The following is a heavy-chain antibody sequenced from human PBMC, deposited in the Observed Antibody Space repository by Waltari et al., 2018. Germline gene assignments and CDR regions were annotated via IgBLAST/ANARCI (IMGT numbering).Heavy chain of an antibody. CDR3: ASGSTSVFDY. V-gene: IGHV3-7*01. J-gene: IGHJ4*02. Sequence: EVQLVESGGGLVQPGGSLRLSCAASGFTFSSYWMSGVRQAPGKGLEWVANIKQDGSEKYYVDSVKGRFTISRDNANHSLYLQMNSLRAEDTAVYYCASGSTSVFDYWGQGTLVTVSS. CDR1: GFTFSSYW. CDR2: IKQDGSEK. D-gene: IGHD2-2*01.